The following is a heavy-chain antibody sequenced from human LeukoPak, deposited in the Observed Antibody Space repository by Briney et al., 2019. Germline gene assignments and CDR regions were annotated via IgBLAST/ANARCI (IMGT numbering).Heavy chain of an antibody. CDR2: TNPNSGGT. Sequence: ASVKVSCKASRYTFTDYYMHWVRQAPGQGLEWMGWTNPNSGGTNYAQKFQGRVTMTRDTSISTAYMELSRLRSDDTAVYYCARGGWSLGYCSSSSCLDWFDPWGQGTLVTVSS. CDR3: ARGGWSLGYCSSSSCLDWFDP. J-gene: IGHJ5*02. V-gene: IGHV1-2*02. D-gene: IGHD2-2*01. CDR1: RYTFTDYY.